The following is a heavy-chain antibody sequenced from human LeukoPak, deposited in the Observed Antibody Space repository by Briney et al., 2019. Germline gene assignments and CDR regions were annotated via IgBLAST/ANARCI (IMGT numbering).Heavy chain of an antibody. Sequence: GRSLRLSCAASGFTFSSYAMHWVRQAPGKGLEWVAVISYDGSNKYYADSVKGRFTISRDNSKNTLYLQMNSLRAEDTAVYYCARAAPHSGSYRLDYWGQGTLVTVSS. CDR1: GFTFSSYA. V-gene: IGHV3-30-3*01. CDR2: ISYDGSNK. J-gene: IGHJ4*02. D-gene: IGHD1-26*01. CDR3: ARAAPHSGSYRLDY.